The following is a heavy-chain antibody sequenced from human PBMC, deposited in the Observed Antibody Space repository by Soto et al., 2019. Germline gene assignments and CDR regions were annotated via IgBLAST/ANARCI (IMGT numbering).Heavy chain of an antibody. V-gene: IGHV3-43*01. J-gene: IGHJ4*02. D-gene: IGHD3-22*01. CDR1: GFTFDDYT. Sequence: PGGYLRLACAASGFTFDDYTIDWVRQAPGKGLEWVSLISWDGGSTYYADSVKGRFTISRDNSKNSLYLQMNSLRTEDTALYYCAKDGGGYYDSSGYYHFEYWGQGTLVTVSS. CDR3: AKDGGGYYDSSGYYHFEY. CDR2: ISWDGGST.